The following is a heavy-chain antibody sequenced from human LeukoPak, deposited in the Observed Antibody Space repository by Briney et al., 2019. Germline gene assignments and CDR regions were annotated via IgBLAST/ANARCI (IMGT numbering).Heavy chain of an antibody. CDR2: IYPDGSET. J-gene: IGHJ3*01. CDR3: ARSQDSSSDAYDF. CDR1: GYTFTNYW. Sequence: GESLKISCKGSGYTFTNYWIGWGRQKPGKGLERMGIIYPDGSETAYSPSFQGQVTISADKSITTAYLQWSSLKASDTAMYYCARSQDSSSDAYDFWGQGTMVTVSS. V-gene: IGHV5-51*01. D-gene: IGHD6-13*01.